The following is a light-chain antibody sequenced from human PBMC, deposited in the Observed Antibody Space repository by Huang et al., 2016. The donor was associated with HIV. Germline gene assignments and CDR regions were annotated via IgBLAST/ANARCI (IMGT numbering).Light chain of an antibody. CDR2: SSS. Sequence: EIVLTQSPGTLSLSPGERATLSCRASPSVSNYLAWYQQKPGQVPRLLIYSSSNRATDIPDRFSGDGSGTDFTLTISRLEPEDFAVYYCQQYGSSVFTFGPGTKVDIK. CDR1: PSVSNY. J-gene: IGKJ3*01. CDR3: QQYGSSVFT. V-gene: IGKV3-20*01.